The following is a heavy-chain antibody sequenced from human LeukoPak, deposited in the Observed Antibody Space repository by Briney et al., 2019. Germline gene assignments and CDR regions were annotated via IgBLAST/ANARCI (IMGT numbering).Heavy chain of an antibody. Sequence: PGGSLRLSCVASGLTLSQSVFLWVRQAPDKGREWVAVVQGGEDNLCYAASVKGRYIVSRDNSKNTVSLLMNSLRTEDTAVYYCAREKRGFGDALDMWGRGTAVSVSS. CDR3: AREKRGFGDALDM. CDR1: GLTLSQSV. J-gene: IGHJ3*02. V-gene: IGHV3-30*02. D-gene: IGHD3-10*01. CDR2: VQGGEDNL.